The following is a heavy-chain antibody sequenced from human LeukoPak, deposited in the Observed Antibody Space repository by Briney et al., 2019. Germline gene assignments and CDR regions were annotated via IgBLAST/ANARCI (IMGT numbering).Heavy chain of an antibody. CDR1: GGSISSYY. J-gene: IGHJ6*02. V-gene: IGHV4-59*01. Sequence: SETLSLTCTVSGGSISSYYWSWIRQPPGKGLEWIGYIYYSGSTNYNPSLKSRVTISVDTSKNQFSLKLSSVAAADTAVYYCAREGSSGYLVYYAMDVWGQGTTVTVSS. D-gene: IGHD5-12*01. CDR2: IYYSGST. CDR3: AREGSSGYLVYYAMDV.